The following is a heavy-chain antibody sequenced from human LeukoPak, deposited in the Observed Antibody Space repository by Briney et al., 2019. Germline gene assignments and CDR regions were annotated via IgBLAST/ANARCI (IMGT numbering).Heavy chain of an antibody. Sequence: GGSLRLSCAASGFTVSSNYMSWVRQAPGKGLEWVSVIYSGGSTYYADSVKGRFTISRDNSKSTLYLQMNSLRAEDTAVYYCARDALSTLDYWGQGTLVTVSS. CDR3: ARDALSTLDY. D-gene: IGHD2-2*01. J-gene: IGHJ4*02. CDR2: IYSGGST. CDR1: GFTVSSNY. V-gene: IGHV3-66*02.